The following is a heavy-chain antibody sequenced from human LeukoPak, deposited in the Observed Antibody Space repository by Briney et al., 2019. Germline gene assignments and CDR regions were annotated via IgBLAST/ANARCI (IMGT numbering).Heavy chain of an antibody. CDR3: AKDGYDYGALSYYFDY. J-gene: IGHJ4*02. CDR1: GFTFSGFW. D-gene: IGHD4-17*01. V-gene: IGHV3-74*01. CDR2: LHSDGSNT. Sequence: PGGSLRLSCAASGFTFSGFWMHWVRQAPGKGQVWISRLHSDGSNTDYADSVKGRFTISRDNAKNTLYLQMNSLSAEDTAVYYCAKDGYDYGALSYYFDYWGQGTLVTVSS.